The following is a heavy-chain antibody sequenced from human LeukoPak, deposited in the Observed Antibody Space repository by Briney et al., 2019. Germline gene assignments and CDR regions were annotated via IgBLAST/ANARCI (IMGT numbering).Heavy chain of an antibody. Sequence: GESLKISCKVSGYSFASYWIGWVRQMSGKGLEWMGIIHPNDDSTIYSPSFQGQVTISADKSISTAYLRWSTLKASDTAIYYCARHNNWGFDYWDRGTLVTVSS. J-gene: IGHJ4*02. CDR2: IHPNDDST. V-gene: IGHV5-51*01. CDR3: ARHNNWGFDY. CDR1: GYSFASYW. D-gene: IGHD7-27*01.